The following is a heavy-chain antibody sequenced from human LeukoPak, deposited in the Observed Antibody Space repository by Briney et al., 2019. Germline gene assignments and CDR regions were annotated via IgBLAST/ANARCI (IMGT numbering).Heavy chain of an antibody. J-gene: IGHJ4*02. CDR1: GFTFSSYW. D-gene: IGHD5-24*01. V-gene: IGHV3-74*01. CDR2: INTGGSTT. Sequence: GGSLRLSCAASGFTFSSYWMHWVRQAPGKGLVWVSRINTGGSTTDYADSVRGRFTISRDNAKNTLYLQMNSLRAEDTAVYYCSRDLRGRDDYWGQGILVIVSS. CDR3: SRDLRGRDDY.